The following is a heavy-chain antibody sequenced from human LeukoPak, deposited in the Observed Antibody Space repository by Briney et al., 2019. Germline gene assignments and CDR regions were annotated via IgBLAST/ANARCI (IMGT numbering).Heavy chain of an antibody. Sequence: GGSLRLSCVASGFMFSVYSMNRVRQAPGKGLEWVSSISSSSSYIYYADSVKGRFTISRDNAKNSLYLQMNSLRAEDTAVYYCAREGHYDFWSGYYTFWGQGTLVTVSS. CDR2: ISSSSSYI. CDR3: AREGHYDFWSGYYTF. V-gene: IGHV3-21*01. D-gene: IGHD3-3*01. CDR1: GFMFSVYS. J-gene: IGHJ4*02.